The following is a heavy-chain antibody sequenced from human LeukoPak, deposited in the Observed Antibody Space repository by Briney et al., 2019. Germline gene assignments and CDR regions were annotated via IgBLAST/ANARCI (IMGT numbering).Heavy chain of an antibody. J-gene: IGHJ4*02. Sequence: GGSLRLSCAASGFTFSSYAMSWVRQAPGKGLEWVSAISGSGGSTYYADSVKGRFTISRDNSKNTLYLQMNSLRAGDTAVYYCAKASLKAVAGTGFDYWGQGTLVTVSS. D-gene: IGHD6-19*01. CDR2: ISGSGGST. CDR3: AKASLKAVAGTGFDY. CDR1: GFTFSSYA. V-gene: IGHV3-23*01.